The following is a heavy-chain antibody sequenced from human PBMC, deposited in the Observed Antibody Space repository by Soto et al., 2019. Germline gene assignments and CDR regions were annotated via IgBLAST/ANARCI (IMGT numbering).Heavy chain of an antibody. CDR1: GFTFGDYI. Sequence: EVQLVESGGGLVQPGRSLRLSCATSGFTFGDYIMSWVRQAPGKGLGWVGFIRSEAYGGTTEYAASVQGRFSISRDDSKSIAYLQMNSLTTEDTALYYCSSAWHKCGGECYPAFDYWGQGTPVTVSS. CDR2: IRSEAYGGTT. V-gene: IGHV3-49*04. D-gene: IGHD2-21*01. J-gene: IGHJ4*02. CDR3: SSAWHKCGGECYPAFDY.